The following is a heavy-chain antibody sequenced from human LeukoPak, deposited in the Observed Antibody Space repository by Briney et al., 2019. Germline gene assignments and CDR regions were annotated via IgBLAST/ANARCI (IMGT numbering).Heavy chain of an antibody. J-gene: IGHJ4*02. Sequence: GGSLRLSCAASGFTFSSYGMSWVRQAPGKGLEWVSAISGSGGSTYYADSVKGRFTISRDNAKNSLYLQMNSLRAEDTALYYCAKDFDGGSATAHFDYWGQGTLVTVSS. CDR3: AKDFDGGSATAHFDY. D-gene: IGHD3-9*01. V-gene: IGHV3-23*01. CDR2: ISGSGGST. CDR1: GFTFSSYG.